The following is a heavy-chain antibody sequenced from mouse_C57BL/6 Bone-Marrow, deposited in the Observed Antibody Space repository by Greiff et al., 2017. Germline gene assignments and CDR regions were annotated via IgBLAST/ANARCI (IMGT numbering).Heavy chain of an antibody. CDR3: SSFDGNYFDF. D-gene: IGHD2-3*01. Sequence: VQLQQSGAELVRPGASVKLSCTASGFNIKDDYIHWVKQRPEQGLEWIGWIDPDIGDTEYASKFQGKATITSGTSSNTAYLQLSSLTSEDTAVYYCSSFDGNYFDFWGQGTPLTVAS. V-gene: IGHV14-4*01. J-gene: IGHJ2*01. CDR1: GFNIKDDY. CDR2: IDPDIGDT.